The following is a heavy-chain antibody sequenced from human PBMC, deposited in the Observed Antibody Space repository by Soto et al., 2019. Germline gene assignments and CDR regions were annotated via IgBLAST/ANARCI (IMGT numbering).Heavy chain of an antibody. CDR2: MNPNSGNT. Sequence: QVQLVQSGAEVKKPGASVKVSCKASGYTFTSYDINWVRQATGQGLEWMGWMNPNSGNTGYAQKFQGRVTMTRNTSISTAYMELSSLRSEDTAVYYCARSSLVLRPCGMDVWGQGTTVTVSS. D-gene: IGHD6-6*01. J-gene: IGHJ6*02. CDR3: ARSSLVLRPCGMDV. CDR1: GYTFTSYD. V-gene: IGHV1-8*01.